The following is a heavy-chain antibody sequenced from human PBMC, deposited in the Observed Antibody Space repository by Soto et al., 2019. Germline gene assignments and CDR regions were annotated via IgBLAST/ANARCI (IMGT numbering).Heavy chain of an antibody. CDR1: GDSFNDYY. J-gene: IGHJ6*03. D-gene: IGHD5-12*01. CDR2: INPNGGAT. CDR3: ARESGGATATLDYYYFYMDV. Sequence: VQLAQSGAEVKKPGASVKVPCKTSGDSFNDYYIHWVRQAPGQGLEWMGWINPNGGATKYAQKFQGRVTVTRDTSIRTVYMELSSVRSDDTAVYYCARESGGATATLDYYYFYMDVWGKGTTVTVSS. V-gene: IGHV1-2*02.